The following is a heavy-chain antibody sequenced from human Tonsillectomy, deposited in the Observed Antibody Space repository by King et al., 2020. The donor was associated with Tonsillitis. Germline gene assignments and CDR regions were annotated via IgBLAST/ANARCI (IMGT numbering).Heavy chain of an antibody. CDR1: GFTFTQYA. V-gene: IGHV3-23*04. CDR3: AKVFGRFDTGGYTRRNYYYGMDV. CDR2: SSDTGGDT. D-gene: IGHD3-22*01. J-gene: IGHJ6*02. Sequence: VQLVESGGGLVQPGGSLRLSCADSGFTFTQYAMTWVRQAPGKGLEWVSLSSDTGGDTFYTDSVKGRFTISRDNSKNTLSLQMNSLRPEDTAVYYCAKVFGRFDTGGYTRRNYYYGMDVWGQGTTVTVSS.